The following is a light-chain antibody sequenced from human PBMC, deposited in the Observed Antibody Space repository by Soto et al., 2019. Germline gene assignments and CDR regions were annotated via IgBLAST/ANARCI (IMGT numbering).Light chain of an antibody. V-gene: IGLV2-14*01. J-gene: IGLJ2*01. CDR3: SSYSSSSTLVV. CDR1: SSDVGGYNY. CDR2: DVS. Sequence: QSALTQPASVSGSPGQSITISCTGTSSDVGGYNYVSWYQQHPGKAPKLMIYDVSNRTSGVSNRFSGSKSGNTASLTISGLQAEDEADYYCSSYSSSSTLVVFGVGTKLTVL.